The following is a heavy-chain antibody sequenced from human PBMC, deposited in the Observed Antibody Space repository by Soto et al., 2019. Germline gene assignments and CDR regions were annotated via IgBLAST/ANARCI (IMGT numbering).Heavy chain of an antibody. CDR1: GYTFTSYG. D-gene: IGHD3-22*01. CDR2: ISAYNGNT. V-gene: IGHV1-18*01. CDR3: ARSTHYYDSSGYPGAFDI. Sequence: QVQLVKSGAEVKKPGASVKVSCKASGYTFTSYGISWVRQAPGQGLEWMGWISAYNGNTNYAQKLQGRVTMTTDTATSTAYMELRRLRSDDTAVYYCARSTHYYDSSGYPGAFDIWGQGTMVTVSS. J-gene: IGHJ3*02.